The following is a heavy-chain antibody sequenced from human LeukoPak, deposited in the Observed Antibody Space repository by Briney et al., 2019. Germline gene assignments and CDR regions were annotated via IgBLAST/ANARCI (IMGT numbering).Heavy chain of an antibody. J-gene: IGHJ4*02. Sequence: GGSLRLSCAASGFIFSSHGMNWVRQAPGKGLEWVSGISPSGDITYYADSVKGRFTISRDNSKNTLFLQVNSLRAEDTAVYYCARGTDDSSGWYWLYWDQGTLVTVSS. D-gene: IGHD6-19*01. CDR1: GFIFSSHG. V-gene: IGHV3-23*01. CDR3: ARGTDDSSGWYWLY. CDR2: ISPSGDIT.